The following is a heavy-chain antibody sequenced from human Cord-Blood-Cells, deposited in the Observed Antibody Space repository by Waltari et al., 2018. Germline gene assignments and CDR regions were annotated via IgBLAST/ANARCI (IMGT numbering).Heavy chain of an antibody. J-gene: IGHJ5*02. D-gene: IGHD3-3*01. V-gene: IGHV1-8*03. Sequence: QVQLVQSGAEVKKPGASVKVSCKASGYTFTSYDINWVRQATGQGLEWMGWMNPNSGNTGYAQKFQGRVTITRNTSISTAYMELSSLRSEDTAVYYCARGGRRHDFWSGGNWFDPWGQGTLVTVSS. CDR2: MNPNSGNT. CDR1: GYTFTSYD. CDR3: ARGGRRHDFWSGGNWFDP.